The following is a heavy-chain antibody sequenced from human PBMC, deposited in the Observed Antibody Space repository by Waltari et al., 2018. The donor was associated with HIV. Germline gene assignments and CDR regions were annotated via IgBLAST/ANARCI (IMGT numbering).Heavy chain of an antibody. CDR2: IRGGGET. J-gene: IGHJ3*01. CDR1: VFLSTELA. V-gene: IGHV3-23*01. CDR3: VKDSGRAADVFDL. Sequence: QLLESGCGLVEHGGHLRLSFSASVFLSTELALDWVGQAPGKGLGWVAAIRGGGETFYADSVKGRFTISRDNSKNTLYLQMNSLRADDAAVYYCVKDSGRAADVFDLWGQGTMVTVSS. D-gene: IGHD3-10*01.